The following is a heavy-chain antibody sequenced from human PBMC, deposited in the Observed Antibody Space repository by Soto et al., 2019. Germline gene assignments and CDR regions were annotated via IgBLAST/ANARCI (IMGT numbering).Heavy chain of an antibody. CDR2: ISAYNGNT. D-gene: IGHD6-19*01. CDR1: GYTFTSYG. J-gene: IGHJ4*02. Sequence: QVQLVQSGAEVKKPGASVKVSCKASGYTFTSYGISWVRQAPGQGLEWMGWISAYNGNTNYAQKLQGRVTMTTDTSTITAYMELRSLRSDDTAVYYCARVPRGEWLEYYFDYWGQGTLVTVSS. CDR3: ARVPRGEWLEYYFDY. V-gene: IGHV1-18*01.